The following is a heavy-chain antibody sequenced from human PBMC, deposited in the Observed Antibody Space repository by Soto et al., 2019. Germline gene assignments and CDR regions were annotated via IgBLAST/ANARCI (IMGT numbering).Heavy chain of an antibody. CDR2: IYHSGST. CDR1: GGSISSGGYS. V-gene: IGHV4-30-2*01. D-gene: IGHD3-22*01. CDR3: ASNLYYDSSGYYRSDAFDI. J-gene: IGHJ3*02. Sequence: QLQLQESGSGLVKPSQTLSLTCAVSGGSISSGGYSWSWIRQPPGKGLEWIGYIYHSGSTYYNPSLKSRVTRSVDRSKNQFSLKLSSVTAADTAVYYCASNLYYDSSGYYRSDAFDIWGQGTMVTVSS.